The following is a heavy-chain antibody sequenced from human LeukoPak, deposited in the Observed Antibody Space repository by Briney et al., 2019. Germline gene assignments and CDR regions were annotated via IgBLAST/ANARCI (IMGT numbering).Heavy chain of an antibody. Sequence: GRSLRLSCAASGFTFSSYAMHWVRQAPGKGLEYVSAISSNGGSTYYANSVKGRFTISRDNSKNTLYLQMGSLRAEDMAVYYCARDPASGSHPAYWGQGTLVTVSS. J-gene: IGHJ4*02. CDR2: ISSNGGST. V-gene: IGHV3-64*01. CDR3: ARDPASGSHPAY. CDR1: GFTFSSYA. D-gene: IGHD1-26*01.